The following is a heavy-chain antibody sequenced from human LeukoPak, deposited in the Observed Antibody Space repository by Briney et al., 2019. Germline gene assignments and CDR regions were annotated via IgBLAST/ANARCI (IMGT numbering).Heavy chain of an antibody. CDR3: ARSVCSSTRCYPYGMDV. J-gene: IGHJ6*04. CDR1: GYSFTSYW. CDR2: IYPGDSDT. D-gene: IGHD2-2*01. V-gene: IGHV5-51*01. Sequence: GESLNISCKGSGYSFTSYWIGWVRQTPAKGLEWIGIIYPGDSDTRYSPSFQGQVTISADKSISTAYLQWSSLKASDTAMYYCARSVCSSTRCYPYGMDVWGKGTTVTVSS.